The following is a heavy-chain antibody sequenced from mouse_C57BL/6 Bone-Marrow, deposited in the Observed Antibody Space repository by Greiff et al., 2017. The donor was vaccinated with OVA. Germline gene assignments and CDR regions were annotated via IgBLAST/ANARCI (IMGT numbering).Heavy chain of an antibody. V-gene: IGHV1-81*01. CDR3: ARRGYGSSGGY. CDR2: IYPRSGNT. Sequence: QVQLQQSGAELVRPGASVKLSCKASGYTFTSYGISWVKQRTGQGLEWIGEIYPRSGNTYYNEKFKGKATLTADKSSSTAYMELRSLTSEDSAVYFCARRGYGSSGGYWGRGKVVTVTA. J-gene: IGHJ3*01. CDR1: GYTFTSYG. D-gene: IGHD1-3*01.